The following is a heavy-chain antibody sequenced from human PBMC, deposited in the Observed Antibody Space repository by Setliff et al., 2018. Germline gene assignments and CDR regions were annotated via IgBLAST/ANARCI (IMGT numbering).Heavy chain of an antibody. D-gene: IGHD2-15*01. V-gene: IGHV4-34*01. CDR1: GGSFSDYY. CDR3: ARLPGYCIGGTCSGYYTFDI. CDR2: INYTGNT. Sequence: SETLSLTCAASGGSFSDYYWSWIRQTPGKGLEWIGDINYTGNTYYNPSLESRFTISVDTSKNQFSLNLRSVTAADTAVFYCARLPGYCIGGTCSGYYTFDIWGQGTMVTVSS. J-gene: IGHJ3*02.